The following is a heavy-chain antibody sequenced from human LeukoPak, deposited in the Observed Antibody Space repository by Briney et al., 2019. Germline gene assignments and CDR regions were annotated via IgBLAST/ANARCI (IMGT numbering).Heavy chain of an antibody. CDR2: IYYSGST. CDR3: ARNGGNRRAEYFQH. J-gene: IGHJ1*01. D-gene: IGHD4-23*01. Sequence: SETLSLTCTVSGGSISSGGYYWSWIRQHPGKGLEWIGYIYYSGSTYYNPSLKSRVTISVDTSKNQFSLKLSSVTAADTAVYYCARNGGNRRAEYFQHWGQGTLVTVSS. CDR1: GGSISSGGYY. V-gene: IGHV4-31*03.